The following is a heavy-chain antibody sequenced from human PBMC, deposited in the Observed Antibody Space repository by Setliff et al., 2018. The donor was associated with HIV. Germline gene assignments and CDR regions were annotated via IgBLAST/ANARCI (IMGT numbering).Heavy chain of an antibody. CDR1: GFTFSSYS. D-gene: IGHD4-17*01. J-gene: IGHJ4*02. Sequence: PGGSLRLSCAASGFTFSSYSMNWVRQAPGKGLEWVSSISSSSSYIYYADSVKGRFTISRDNSKNILYLQMNSLRDEDTAVYYCARGRIAYGDYFQWGQGTLVTVSS. V-gene: IGHV3-21*04. CDR3: ARGRIAYGDYFQ. CDR2: ISSSSSYI.